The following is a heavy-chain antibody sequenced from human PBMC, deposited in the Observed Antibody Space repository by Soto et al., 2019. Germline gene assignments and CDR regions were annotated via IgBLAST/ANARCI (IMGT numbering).Heavy chain of an antibody. CDR2: IIPIFGTA. Sequence: SVKVSCKASGYTFTSYAISWVRQAPGQGLEWMGGIIPIFGTANYAQKFQGRVTITADESTSTAYMELSSLRSEDTAVYYCARGGMAAAGKPGWFDPWGQGTLVTVSS. D-gene: IGHD6-13*01. J-gene: IGHJ5*02. CDR3: ARGGMAAAGKPGWFDP. V-gene: IGHV1-69*01. CDR1: GYTFTSYA.